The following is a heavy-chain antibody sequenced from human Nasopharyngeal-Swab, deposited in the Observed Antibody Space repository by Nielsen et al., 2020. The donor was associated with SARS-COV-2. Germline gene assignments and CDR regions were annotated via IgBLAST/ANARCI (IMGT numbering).Heavy chain of an antibody. V-gene: IGHV4-31*03. D-gene: IGHD3-3*01. CDR3: ARGVLRFLLAPSDY. Sequence: SETLSLTCTVSGGSISSGGYYWSWIRQHPGKGLEWIGYIYYSGSTYYNPSLKSRVTISVDKSKNQFSLKLSSVTAADTAVYYCARGVLRFLLAPSDYWGQGTLVTVSS. CDR2: IYYSGST. J-gene: IGHJ4*02. CDR1: GGSISSGGYY.